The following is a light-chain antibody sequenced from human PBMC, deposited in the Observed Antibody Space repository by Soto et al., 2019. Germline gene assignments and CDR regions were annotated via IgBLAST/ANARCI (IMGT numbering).Light chain of an antibody. CDR2: GAS. CDR1: QSVTSN. CDR3: QHYFNWPYT. V-gene: IGKV3-15*01. J-gene: IGKJ2*01. Sequence: EIVMTQSPATLSVSPGERATLSCRASQSVTSNLAWYQQKPGRAPRLLIYGASTRATGIPDRFSGSGSGTEFTLTISNLQSEDFALYYCQHYFNWPYTFGQGTKLEIK.